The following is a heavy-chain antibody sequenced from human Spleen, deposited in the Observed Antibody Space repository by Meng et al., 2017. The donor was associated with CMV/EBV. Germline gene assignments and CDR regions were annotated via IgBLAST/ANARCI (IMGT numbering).Heavy chain of an antibody. V-gene: IGHV3-23*01. CDR1: VSFSTYA. J-gene: IGHJ3*02. CDR2: IRGSGGST. CDR3: AKDLGMTTVTERAFDI. Sequence: VSFSTYAMSWVRQAPGKGLEWVSAIRGSGGSTYYADSVKGRFTISRDNSKNTLYLQMNSLRAEDTAVYYCAKDLGMTTVTERAFDIWGQGTMVTVSS. D-gene: IGHD4-17*01.